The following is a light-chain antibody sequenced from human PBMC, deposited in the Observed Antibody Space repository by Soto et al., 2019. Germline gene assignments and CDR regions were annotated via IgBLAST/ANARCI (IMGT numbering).Light chain of an antibody. CDR1: SSDVGGYNY. V-gene: IGLV2-14*01. CDR3: SSYSSTNSVV. CDR2: DVR. Sequence: QSALTQPASVSGSPGQSITISCTGSSSDVGGYNYVSWYQQHPGKAPKLMIYDVRNRPSGVSNRFSGSKSGNTASLTISGLQAEDEADYCCSSYSSTNSVVFGGGTQVTVL. J-gene: IGLJ2*01.